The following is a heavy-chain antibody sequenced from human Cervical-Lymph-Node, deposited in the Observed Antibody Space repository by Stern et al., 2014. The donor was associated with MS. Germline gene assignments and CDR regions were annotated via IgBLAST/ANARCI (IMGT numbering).Heavy chain of an antibody. V-gene: IGHV4-4*02. CDR3: ARDQGFQLMNS. CDR2: VYHTGSA. J-gene: IGHJ4*02. D-gene: IGHD2-2*01. Sequence: QLQLQESGPGLVRPSGTLSLTCAVSGDSISNDNWWSWVRQPPGKGLEWMGEVYHTGSANYDPSLKSRVAFSVDKSKNQFALSLTSMTAADTAVYYCARDQGFQLMNSWGQGTLVIVSS. CDR1: GDSISNDNW.